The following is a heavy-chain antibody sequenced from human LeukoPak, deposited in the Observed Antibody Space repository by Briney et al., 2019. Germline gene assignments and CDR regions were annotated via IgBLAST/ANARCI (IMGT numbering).Heavy chain of an antibody. CDR1: GGSVSSGSYY. J-gene: IGHJ3*02. CDR2: IYYSGST. D-gene: IGHD3-16*01. Sequence: SETLSLTCTVSGGSVSSGSYYWSWIRQPPGKGLEWIGYIYYSGSTNYNPSLKSRVTISADTSKNQSSLKLSSVTAADTAVYYCARVRSWGFDIWGQGTMVTVSP. CDR3: ARVRSWGFDI. V-gene: IGHV4-61*01.